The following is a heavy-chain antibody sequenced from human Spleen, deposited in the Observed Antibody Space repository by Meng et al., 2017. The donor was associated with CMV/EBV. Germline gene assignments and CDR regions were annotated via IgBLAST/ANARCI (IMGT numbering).Heavy chain of an antibody. CDR1: GFTFSDYY. V-gene: IGHV3-11*04. Sequence: GESLKISCAASGFTFSDYYMSWIRQAPGKGLEWISYISTSGSTIYYADSVKGRFTISRDNAKNSLYLQMNSLRAEDTAVYYCARTPLLGYYYGMDVWGQGTTVTVSS. CDR3: ARTPLLGYYYGMDV. J-gene: IGHJ6*02. CDR2: ISTSGSTI.